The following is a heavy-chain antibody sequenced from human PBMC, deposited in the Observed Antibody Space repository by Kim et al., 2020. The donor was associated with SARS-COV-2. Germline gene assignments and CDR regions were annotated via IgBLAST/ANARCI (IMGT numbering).Heavy chain of an antibody. CDR2: INHSGST. CDR1: GGSFSGYY. D-gene: IGHD3-22*01. J-gene: IGHJ4*02. V-gene: IGHV4-34*01. CDR3: ARASNLVHYYDSSGYSR. Sequence: SETLSLTCAVYGGSFSGYYWSWIRQPPGKGLEWIGEINHSGSTNYNPSLKSRVTISVDTSKNQFSLKLSSVTAADTAVYYCARASNLVHYYDSSGYSRWGQGTLVTVSS.